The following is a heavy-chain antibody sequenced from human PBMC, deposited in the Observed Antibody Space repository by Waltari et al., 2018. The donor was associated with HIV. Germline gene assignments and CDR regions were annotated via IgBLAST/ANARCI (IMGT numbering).Heavy chain of an antibody. CDR1: GFPFSSYA. V-gene: IGHV3-30-3*01. D-gene: IGHD3-22*01. CDR3: ARDPYYYDSSGYLCYFDY. J-gene: IGHJ4*02. CDR2: ISYDGSNK. Sequence: QVQLVESGGGVVQPGRSLRLSCAASGFPFSSYAMHRVRQAPGKGREWLAVISYDGSNKYYADSVKGRFTISRDNSKNTLYLQMNSLRAEDTAVYYCARDPYYYDSSGYLCYFDYWGQGTLVTVSS.